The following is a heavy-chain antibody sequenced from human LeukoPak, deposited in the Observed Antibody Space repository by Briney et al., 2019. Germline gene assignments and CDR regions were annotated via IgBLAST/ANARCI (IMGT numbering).Heavy chain of an antibody. CDR2: INPKSGGT. Sequence: ASVKVSCKASGYMFTDYYMQWVRQAPGQGLEWMGWINPKSGGTNYAQKFQGRVTMTRDTSINTGYMDLSGLRSDDTAVYFCARDLGEIAMAGMFSTQSHFDRWGQGTLVTVSS. CDR1: GYMFTDYY. V-gene: IGHV1-2*02. J-gene: IGHJ4*02. CDR3: ARDLGEIAMAGMFSTQSHFDR. D-gene: IGHD6-19*01.